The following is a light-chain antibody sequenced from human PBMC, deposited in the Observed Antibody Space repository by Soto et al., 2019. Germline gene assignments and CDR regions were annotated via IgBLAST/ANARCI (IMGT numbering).Light chain of an antibody. CDR2: AAS. V-gene: IGKV1-12*01. Sequence: DIQMTQSPSFVSASVGDRVTITCRASQGISTWLAWYQQKPGKAPNLLIYAASNLQNGVPSRFSGSGSATDFTLTISSLQPEDFATYYCQQTNTFPLSFGPGTKVDVK. CDR3: QQTNTFPLS. CDR1: QGISTW. J-gene: IGKJ3*01.